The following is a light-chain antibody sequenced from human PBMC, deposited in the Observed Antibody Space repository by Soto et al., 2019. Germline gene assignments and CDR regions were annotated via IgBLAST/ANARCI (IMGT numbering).Light chain of an antibody. V-gene: IGLV1-40*01. J-gene: IGLJ2*01. Sequence: HSVLTQPPSVSGAPGQRVTISCAGSSSNIGAGFDVNWYQQLPGTAPKLLVYGDINRPSGVPDRFSGSKSGTSASLAITGLQAEDEADYYCQSFDSSLSGVVFGGGTQLTVL. CDR2: GDI. CDR1: SSNIGAGFD. CDR3: QSFDSSLSGVV.